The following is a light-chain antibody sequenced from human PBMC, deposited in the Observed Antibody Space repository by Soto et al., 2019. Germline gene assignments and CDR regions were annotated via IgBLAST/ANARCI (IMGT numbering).Light chain of an antibody. Sequence: QSALTQPRSVSGSPGQSVTISCSGTNSDVGGYNSVAWYQQKPGEAPKLLLCSVTKRPSGVPDRFSGSKSGNMASLIISGLQAEDEADYYCCSYAGSSTNDVFGTGTKVTVL. J-gene: IGLJ1*01. CDR1: NSDVGGYNS. CDR2: SVT. V-gene: IGLV2-11*01. CDR3: CSYAGSSTNDV.